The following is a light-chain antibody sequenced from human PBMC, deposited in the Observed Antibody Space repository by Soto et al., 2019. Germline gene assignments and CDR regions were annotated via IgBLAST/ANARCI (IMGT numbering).Light chain of an antibody. J-gene: IGKJ5*01. CDR2: AAS. Sequence: DIQLTQSPSFLSASVGDRVTITCRASQGISSYLAWYQQKPGKAPKLLIYAASTLQSEVPSRFSGSGSGTEFTLTISSLQPEDFATYCCQQLNSYPITFGQGTRLEIK. V-gene: IGKV1-9*01. CDR3: QQLNSYPIT. CDR1: QGISSY.